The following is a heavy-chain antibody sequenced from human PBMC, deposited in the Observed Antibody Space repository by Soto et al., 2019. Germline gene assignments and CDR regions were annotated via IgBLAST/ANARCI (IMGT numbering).Heavy chain of an antibody. Sequence: ASVKVSCKASGYTFTSYGISWVRQAPGQGLEWMGWISAYNGNTNYAQKLQGRVTMTTDTSTSTAYMELRSLRSDDTAVYYCARDAWDYDILTGYPPRAAFDIWGQGTMVTVSS. J-gene: IGHJ3*02. CDR2: ISAYNGNT. CDR1: GYTFTSYG. D-gene: IGHD3-9*01. CDR3: ARDAWDYDILTGYPPRAAFDI. V-gene: IGHV1-18*01.